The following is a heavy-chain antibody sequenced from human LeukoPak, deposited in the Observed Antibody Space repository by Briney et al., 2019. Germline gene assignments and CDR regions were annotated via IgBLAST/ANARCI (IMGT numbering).Heavy chain of an antibody. D-gene: IGHD4-17*01. CDR1: GYSFTSYW. J-gene: IGHJ4*02. CDR2: IYPGDSDT. V-gene: IGHV5-51*01. Sequence: GESLKISCKGSGYSFTSYWIGWVRQMPGKGLEWMGIIYPGDSDTRYSPSFQGQVTISADKSISTAYLQWSSLKASDTAMYYCARLRSVTTTTGSFDYWGQGTLVTVPS. CDR3: ARLRSVTTTTGSFDY.